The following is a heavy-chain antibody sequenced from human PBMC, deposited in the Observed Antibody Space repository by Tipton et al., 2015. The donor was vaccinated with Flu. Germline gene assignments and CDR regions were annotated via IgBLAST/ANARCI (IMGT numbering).Heavy chain of an antibody. Sequence: TLSLTCSVSGDAIRSDYLWGWIRQPPGRGLEWIGNIFRSGSGYLNPSLKSRVAMSVDTSRNQFSLKLSPLNAADTAVYFCVRRDYSNYVSEPKNWFDSWGQGTLVTVSS. CDR2: IFRSGSG. CDR3: VRRDYSNYVSEPKNWFDS. J-gene: IGHJ5*01. CDR1: GDAIRSDYL. V-gene: IGHV4-38-2*01. D-gene: IGHD4-11*01.